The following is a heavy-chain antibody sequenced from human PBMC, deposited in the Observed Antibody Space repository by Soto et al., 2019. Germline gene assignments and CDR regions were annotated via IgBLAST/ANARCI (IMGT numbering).Heavy chain of an antibody. CDR3: ARASYYYDSRGYYYRYYFDY. V-gene: IGHV3-33*01. Sequence: HPGGSLRLSCTTSGFTFSNYGMHWVRQAPGKGLEWVAVFWANGINKYYADSVKGRFTISRDNSKNTVHLQMNSLRAEDTAVYYCARASYYYDSRGYYYRYYFDYWGQGTLVTVS. D-gene: IGHD3-22*01. J-gene: IGHJ4*02. CDR2: FWANGINK. CDR1: GFTFSNYG.